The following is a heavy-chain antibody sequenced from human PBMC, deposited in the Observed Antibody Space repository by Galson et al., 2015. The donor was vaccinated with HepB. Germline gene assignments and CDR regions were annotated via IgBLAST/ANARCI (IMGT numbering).Heavy chain of an antibody. CDR3: AREGKDVSGTYLNN. CDR1: GFDFNNCG. V-gene: IGHV3-33*01. CDR2: MWYDGSDK. Sequence: SLRLSCAASGFDFNNCGMHWVRQAPGKGPEWVAVMWYDGSDKLYADSVKGRFTISRDNSNNTLYLQMNSLGAEDTAVYYCAREGKDVSGTYLNNWGQGTPVTVSS. D-gene: IGHD3-10*01. J-gene: IGHJ4*02.